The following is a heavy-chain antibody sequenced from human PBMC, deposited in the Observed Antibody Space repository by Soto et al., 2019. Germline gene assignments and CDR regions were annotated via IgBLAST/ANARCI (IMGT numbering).Heavy chain of an antibody. CDR2: IRGRADNYAT. V-gene: IGHV3-73*02. Sequence: EVQLVESGGDLVQPGGSLKLSCAASGFIFSGTTIHWVRQASGAGLEWVGRIRGRADNYATGYAASVKGRFTISRDDSKKTAYLQMNSLKTEHTAVYFCTRAPDGNNADYWGQGTLVTVSS. J-gene: IGHJ4*02. CDR3: TRAPDGNNADY. CDR1: GFIFSGTT. D-gene: IGHD6-13*01.